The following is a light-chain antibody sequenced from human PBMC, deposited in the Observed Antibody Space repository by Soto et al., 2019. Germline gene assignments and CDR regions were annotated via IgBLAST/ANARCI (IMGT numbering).Light chain of an antibody. CDR3: QQTDSTPLT. CDR2: VAS. J-gene: IGKJ5*01. Sequence: DIQMTQSPSSLSAAVGARVTIPCRASPSISVYLNWYQHKPGKAPNLLSYVASNLQTGVPSRCSGSGSGTDFTLIISSLKPEDSETYYCQQTDSTPLTFGQGTRLEIK. CDR1: PSISVY. V-gene: IGKV1-39*01.